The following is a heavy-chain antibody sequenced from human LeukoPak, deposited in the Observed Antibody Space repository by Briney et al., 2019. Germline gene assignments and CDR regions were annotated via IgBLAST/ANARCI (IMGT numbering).Heavy chain of an antibody. D-gene: IGHD3-3*01. CDR1: GFTFSSYG. J-gene: IGHJ5*02. CDR3: ASTSHYDFWSGINH. CDR2: ISYDGSNK. Sequence: PGGSLRLSCAASGFTFSSYGMHWVRQAPGKGLEWVAVISYDGSNKYYADSVKGRFTISRDNSKNTLYLQVNSLRAEYTAVYYCASTSHYDFWSGINHWGQGTLVTVSS. V-gene: IGHV3-30*03.